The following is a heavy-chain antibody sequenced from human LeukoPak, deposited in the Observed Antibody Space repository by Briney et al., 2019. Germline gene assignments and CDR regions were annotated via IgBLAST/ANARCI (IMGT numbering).Heavy chain of an antibody. Sequence: QPGGSLRLSCAASGFTFSSYEMNWVRQAPGKGLEWVSYISSSGSTIYYADSVKGRFTISRDNAKNSLYLQMNSLRAEDTAVYYCARVFSYYYDSSGPSMVWGQGTMVTVSS. CDR1: GFTFSSYE. CDR2: ISSSGSTI. V-gene: IGHV3-48*03. D-gene: IGHD3-22*01. CDR3: ARVFSYYYDSSGPSMV. J-gene: IGHJ3*01.